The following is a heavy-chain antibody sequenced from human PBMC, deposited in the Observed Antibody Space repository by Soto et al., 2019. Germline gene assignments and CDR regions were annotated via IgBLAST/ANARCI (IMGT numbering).Heavy chain of an antibody. J-gene: IGHJ6*03. V-gene: IGHV4-34*01. D-gene: IGHD1-20*01. Sequence: PSETLSLTCAVYGGSFSGYYWSWIRQPPGKGLEWIGEINHSGSTNYNPSLKSRVTISVDTSKNQFSLKLSSVTAADTAVYYCARAMNIRNDMDVWGKEATVTISS. CDR1: GGSFSGYY. CDR3: ARAMNIRNDMDV. CDR2: INHSGST.